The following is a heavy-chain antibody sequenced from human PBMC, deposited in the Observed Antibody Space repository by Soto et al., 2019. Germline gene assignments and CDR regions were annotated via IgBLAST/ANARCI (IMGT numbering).Heavy chain of an antibody. CDR3: ARAPGGHSYYYHYMDV. Sequence: QLQLQESGPGLVKPSETLSLTCTVSGGSISSTSYYWGWIRQPPGQGLEWIGNIYYSGSTYYSPSLRSRATISVDTSKYQFSLKLSSVTAADTAVYYCARAPGGHSYYYHYMDVWGKGTTVTVSS. CDR1: GGSISSTSYY. V-gene: IGHV4-39*01. J-gene: IGHJ6*03. CDR2: IYYSGST. D-gene: IGHD3-10*01.